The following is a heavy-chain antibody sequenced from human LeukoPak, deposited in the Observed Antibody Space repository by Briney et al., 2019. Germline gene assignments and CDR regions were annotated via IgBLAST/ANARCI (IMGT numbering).Heavy chain of an antibody. J-gene: IGHJ2*01. D-gene: IGHD3-16*01. V-gene: IGHV3-53*01. CDR1: GFTVSSNY. CDR3: ARDPKGDWYFDL. Sequence: PGGSLRLSCAASGFTVSSNYMSWVRHAPGKGLEWVSVIYSGGSTYYADSVKGRFTISRDNSKNTLYLQMNSLRAEDTAVYYCARDPKGDWYFDLWGRGTLVTVSS. CDR2: IYSGGST.